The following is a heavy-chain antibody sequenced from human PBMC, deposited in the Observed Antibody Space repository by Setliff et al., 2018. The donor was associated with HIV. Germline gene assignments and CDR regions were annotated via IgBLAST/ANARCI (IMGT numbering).Heavy chain of an antibody. D-gene: IGHD6-13*01. CDR1: GFTFSNYA. CDR3: ARGRYRSRWYASDHYYIDV. Sequence: GSLRLSCAASGFTFSNYAMSWVRQAPGKGLEWIGEVTHSGRTNYNPPLESRVTTSVDTSKNQFSLKLRSVTAADTDLYYCARGRYRSRWYASDHYYIDVWGKGTTVTVSS. J-gene: IGHJ6*03. V-gene: IGHV4-34*01. CDR2: VTHSGRT.